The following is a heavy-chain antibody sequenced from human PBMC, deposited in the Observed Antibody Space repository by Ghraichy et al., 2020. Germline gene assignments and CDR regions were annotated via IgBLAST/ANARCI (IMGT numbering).Heavy chain of an antibody. CDR1: GGSFSGYY. CDR2: INHSGST. J-gene: IGHJ5*02. CDR3: ARVSSGWYRNWFDP. Sequence: SETLSLTCAVYGGSFSGYYWSWIRQPPGKGLEWIGEINHSGSTNYNPSLKSRVTISVDTSKNQFSLKLSSVTAADTAVYYCARVSSGWYRNWFDPWGQGTLVTVSS. D-gene: IGHD6-19*01. V-gene: IGHV4-34*01.